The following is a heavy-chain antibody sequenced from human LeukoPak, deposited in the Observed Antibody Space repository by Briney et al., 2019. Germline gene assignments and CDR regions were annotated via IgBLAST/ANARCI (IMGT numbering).Heavy chain of an antibody. V-gene: IGHV3-23*01. CDR3: AKGGYGSGSYSNLDY. Sequence: GGSLRLSCAASGFTFDDYDMSWVRQAPGKGLEWVSAISGTGGSTYYADSVKGRFTISRDNSKNTLYLQMNSLRAEDTAVYYCAKGGYGSGSYSNLDYWGQGTLVTVSS. CDR1: GFTFDDYD. CDR2: ISGTGGST. J-gene: IGHJ4*02. D-gene: IGHD3-10*01.